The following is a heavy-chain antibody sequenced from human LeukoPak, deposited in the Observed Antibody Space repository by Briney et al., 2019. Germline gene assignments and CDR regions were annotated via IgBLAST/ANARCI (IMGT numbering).Heavy chain of an antibody. CDR2: IGTAGDT. J-gene: IGHJ4*02. CDR3: ARDPEIVPLDY. Sequence: GGSLRLSCAASGSTFSSYDMHWVRQATGKGLEWVSAIGTAGDTYYPGSVKGRFTISRENAKNSLYLQMNSLRAGDTAVYYCARDPEIVPLDYWGQGTLVTVSS. D-gene: IGHD1-14*01. V-gene: IGHV3-13*01. CDR1: GSTFSSYD.